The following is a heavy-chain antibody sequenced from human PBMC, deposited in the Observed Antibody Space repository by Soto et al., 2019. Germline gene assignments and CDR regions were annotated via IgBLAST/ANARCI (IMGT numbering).Heavy chain of an antibody. CDR1: GDILSGYT. CDR3: ARVSGTTECTRGMDI. V-gene: IGHV1-69*08. J-gene: IGHJ6*04. CDR2: IIPIIGAP. D-gene: IGHD1-1*01. Sequence: VELEQSGAEVKKPGSSVKVSCTTSGDILSGYTFSWVRQAPGQGLEWMGRIIPIIGAPFSTKKFQDRVACTADISTNTVYMDQRSLTSEDTAVYYCARVSGTTECTRGMDIWGKGTTVTVSS.